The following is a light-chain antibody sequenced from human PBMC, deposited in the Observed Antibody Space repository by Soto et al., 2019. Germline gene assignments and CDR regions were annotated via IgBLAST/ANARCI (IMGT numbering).Light chain of an antibody. CDR2: DAS. CDR3: QQRSNWRST. V-gene: IGKV3-11*01. CDR1: QSVSSY. J-gene: IGKJ5*01. Sequence: EIVLTQSPATLSLSPGERATPSCRASQSVSSYLAWYQQKPGQAPRLLIYDASNRATGIPARFSGSGSGTDFTLTISSLEPEDFAVYYCQQRSNWRSTFGQGTRLEIK.